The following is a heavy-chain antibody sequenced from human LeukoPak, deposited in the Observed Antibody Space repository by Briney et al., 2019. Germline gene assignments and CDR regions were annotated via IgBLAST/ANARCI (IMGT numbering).Heavy chain of an antibody. CDR1: GYTFTSYA. J-gene: IGHJ5*02. CDR3: ARAGSSSWSNWFDP. Sequence: ASVKVSCKASGYTFTSYAMHWVRQAPGQRLEWMGWINAGNGNTKYSQKFQGRVTITRDTSASTAYMELRSLRSDDTAVYYCARAGSSSWSNWFDPWGQGTLVTVSS. CDR2: INAGNGNT. V-gene: IGHV1-3*01. D-gene: IGHD6-13*01.